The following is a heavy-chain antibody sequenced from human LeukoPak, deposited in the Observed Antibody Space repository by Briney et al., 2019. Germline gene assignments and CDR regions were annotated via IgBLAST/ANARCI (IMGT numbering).Heavy chain of an antibody. J-gene: IGHJ4*02. CDR2: IWYDGSNK. V-gene: IGHV3-33*06. CDR1: GFTISSYG. CDR3: AKGSYYDSSGYVDY. D-gene: IGHD3-22*01. Sequence: PGGSLRLSCAASGFTISSYGMHWVRQAPGKGLEGVAVIWYDGSNKYYADSVKGRFTISRDNSKNTLYLQMNSLRAEDTAVYYCAKGSYYDSSGYVDYWGQGTLVTVSS.